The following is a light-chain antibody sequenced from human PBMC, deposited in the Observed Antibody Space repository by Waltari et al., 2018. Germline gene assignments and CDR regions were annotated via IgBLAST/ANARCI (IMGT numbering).Light chain of an antibody. Sequence: ELVMTQSPATLSLSPGARATLSCGASQTISSTLAWYQQKPGQAPRLPMYGASTRAPGVPARFSGSGSGTEFTLTISSLQSEDFAVYYCQQYSHWPPTFGGGTKVEI. J-gene: IGKJ4*01. CDR2: GAS. CDR3: QQYSHWPPT. V-gene: IGKV3-15*01. CDR1: QTISST.